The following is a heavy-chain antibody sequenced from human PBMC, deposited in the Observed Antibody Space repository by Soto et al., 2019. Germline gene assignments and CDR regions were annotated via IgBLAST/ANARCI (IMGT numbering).Heavy chain of an antibody. D-gene: IGHD3-10*01. Sequence: EVQLLESGGGLVQPGGSLRLSCAASGFTFSNYAMTWVRQTPGKGLEWVSVIGDSGGSIYYADSVKGRFTISRDNSKNTLYLQMNSLRAEDTAVYYCAKDQPPMVRGVHPTFFFDYWGQGTPVTVSS. V-gene: IGHV3-23*01. J-gene: IGHJ4*02. CDR3: AKDQPPMVRGVHPTFFFDY. CDR1: GFTFSNYA. CDR2: IGDSGGSI.